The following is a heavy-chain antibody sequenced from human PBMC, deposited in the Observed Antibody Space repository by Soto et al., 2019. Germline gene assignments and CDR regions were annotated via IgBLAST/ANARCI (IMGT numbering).Heavy chain of an antibody. CDR2: ISGSGVST. D-gene: IGHD3-22*01. J-gene: IGHJ4*02. CDR3: AKSPGMYYYDSSGYYHYDY. Sequence: GSLRLSCAASGFTFSSYAMSWVRQAPGKGLEWVSAISGSGVSTYYADSVKGRSTISRDNSKNTLYLQMNSLRAEDTAVYYCAKSPGMYYYDSSGYYHYDYWGQGTLVTVSS. V-gene: IGHV3-23*01. CDR1: GFTFSSYA.